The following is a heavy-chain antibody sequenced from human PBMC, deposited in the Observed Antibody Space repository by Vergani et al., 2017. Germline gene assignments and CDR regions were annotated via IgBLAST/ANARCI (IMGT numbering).Heavy chain of an antibody. CDR3: ARPRDSSQYFQH. CDR2: ISSSSSYI. D-gene: IGHD6-19*01. V-gene: IGHV3-21*01. Sequence: EVQLVESGGGLVKPGGSLRLSCAASGFTFSSYSMNWVRQAPGKGLEWVSSISSSSSYIYYADSVKGRFTISRDNAKNSLYLQMNSLRAEDTAVYYCARPRDSSQYFQHWGQGTLVTVSS. CDR1: GFTFSSYS. J-gene: IGHJ1*01.